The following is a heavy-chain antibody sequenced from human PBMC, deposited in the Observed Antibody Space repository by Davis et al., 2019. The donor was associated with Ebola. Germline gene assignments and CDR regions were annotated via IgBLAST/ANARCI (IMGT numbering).Heavy chain of an antibody. J-gene: IGHJ4*02. D-gene: IGHD6-6*01. CDR1: GYTLTELS. Sequence: ASVKVSCKVSGYTLTELSMHWVRQAPGKGLEWMGGFDPEDGETIYAQKFQGRVTMTEDTSTDTAYMELSSLRSEDTAVYYCASSALWGQLVDYWGQGTLVTVSS. V-gene: IGHV1-24*01. CDR2: FDPEDGET. CDR3: ASSALWGQLVDY.